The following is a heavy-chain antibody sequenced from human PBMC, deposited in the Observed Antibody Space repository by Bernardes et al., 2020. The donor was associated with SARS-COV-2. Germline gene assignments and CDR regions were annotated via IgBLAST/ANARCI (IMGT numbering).Heavy chain of an antibody. CDR3: ARDVRGGTLDY. Sequence: SETLSPTCTVSGSSVSSGGYYLSWIRQPPGKGLEWVGFIYYNGNTNYNPSLKSRVTISVDTSKNQLSLKLTSVTAADTAVYYCARDVRGGTLDYWGQGTPVTVSS. D-gene: IGHD2-15*01. J-gene: IGHJ4*02. CDR2: IYYNGNT. V-gene: IGHV4-61*08. CDR1: GSSVSSGGYY.